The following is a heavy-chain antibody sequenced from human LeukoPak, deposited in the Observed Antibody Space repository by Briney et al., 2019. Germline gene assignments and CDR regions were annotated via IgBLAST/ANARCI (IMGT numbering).Heavy chain of an antibody. Sequence: ASVKVSCKASGYTFTGYYMHWVRQAPGQGLEWMGWINPNSGGTNYAQKFQGRVTMTRDTSISTAYMELRSLRSDDTAVYYCARMPGYGSGSSDAFDIWGQGTMVTVSS. CDR3: ARMPGYGSGSSDAFDI. V-gene: IGHV1-2*02. CDR2: INPNSGGT. J-gene: IGHJ3*02. D-gene: IGHD3-10*01. CDR1: GYTFTGYY.